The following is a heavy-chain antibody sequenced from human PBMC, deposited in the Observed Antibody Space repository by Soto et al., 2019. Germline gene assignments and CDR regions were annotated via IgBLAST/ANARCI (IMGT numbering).Heavy chain of an antibody. CDR1: GYTFTSYD. J-gene: IGHJ4*02. D-gene: IGHD1-1*01. CDR2: LNPNTGNS. Sequence: ASVKVSCKASGYTFTSYDIYWVRQATGQGLEWMGWLNPNTGNSGYAQKFQGRITVTGDTSINTVHMELSSLRSEDTAVYYCARRAETNGWNGFGADKYYFDFWGQGTLVTVSS. V-gene: IGHV1-8*01. CDR3: ARRAETNGWNGFGADKYYFDF.